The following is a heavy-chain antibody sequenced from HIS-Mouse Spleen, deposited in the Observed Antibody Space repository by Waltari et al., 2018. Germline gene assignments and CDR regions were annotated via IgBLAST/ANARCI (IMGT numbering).Heavy chain of an antibody. CDR3: AHLTTKSTVVTPGHYFDY. CDR1: GFSLSPSGVG. Sequence: QITLKESGPTLVKPTQTLTLTCTFSGFSLSPSGVGVGWIRQPPGTALEWLALIYWDDDKRYSPSLKSRLTITKDTSKNQVVLTVTNMDPVDTASYYCAHLTTKSTVVTPGHYFDYWGQGTLVTVSS. D-gene: IGHD4-17*01. J-gene: IGHJ4*02. V-gene: IGHV2-5*02. CDR2: IYWDDDK.